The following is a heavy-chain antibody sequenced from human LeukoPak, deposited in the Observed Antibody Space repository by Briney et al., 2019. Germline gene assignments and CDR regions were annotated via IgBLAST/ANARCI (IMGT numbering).Heavy chain of an antibody. D-gene: IGHD3-22*01. V-gene: IGHV1-69*13. Sequence: GASVKVSCKASGYTFTSYAMNWVRQAPGQGLEWMGGIIPIFGTANYAQKFQGRVTITADESTSTAYMELSSLRSEDTAVYYCAREDYDSSGYYYSDAFDIWGQGTMVTVSS. CDR2: IIPIFGTA. CDR1: GYTFTSYA. CDR3: AREDYDSSGYYYSDAFDI. J-gene: IGHJ3*02.